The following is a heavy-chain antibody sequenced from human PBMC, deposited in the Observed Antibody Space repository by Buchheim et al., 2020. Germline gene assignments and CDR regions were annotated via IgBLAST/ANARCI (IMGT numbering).Heavy chain of an antibody. CDR2: ISGSGGST. CDR3: AKGLGVRGVISYYFDY. Sequence: EVQLLESGGGLVQPGGSLRLSCAASGFTFSSYAMSWVRQAPGKGLEWVSAISGSGGSTYYADSVKGRFTISRDNSTTTMDSQMNSLRAEDTAVYYCAKGLGVRGVISYYFDYWGQGTL. V-gene: IGHV3-23*01. D-gene: IGHD3-10*01. CDR1: GFTFSSYA. J-gene: IGHJ4*02.